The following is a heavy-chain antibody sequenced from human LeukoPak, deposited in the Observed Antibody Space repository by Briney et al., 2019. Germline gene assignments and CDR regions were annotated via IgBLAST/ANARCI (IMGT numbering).Heavy chain of an antibody. J-gene: IGHJ4*02. Sequence: PSETLSLTCTVSGGSISSSSYYWGWIRQPPGKGLEWIGSIYYSGSTYYNPSLKSRVTISVDTSKNQFSLKLSPVTAADTAVYYCARLSSSSWYGGVDYWGQGTLVTVSS. CDR1: GGSISSSSYY. D-gene: IGHD6-13*01. CDR2: IYYSGST. CDR3: ARLSSSSWYGGVDY. V-gene: IGHV4-39*01.